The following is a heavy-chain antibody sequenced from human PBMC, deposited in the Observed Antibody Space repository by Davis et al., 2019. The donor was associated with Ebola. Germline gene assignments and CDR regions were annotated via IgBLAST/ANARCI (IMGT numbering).Heavy chain of an antibody. CDR3: AKSGLSFGVVKYHYGMDV. D-gene: IGHD3-3*01. J-gene: IGHJ6*04. CDR2: IYSDGTT. V-gene: IGHV3-53*01. CDR1: GLIVSRNY. Sequence: GESLKISCAASGLIVSRNYMTWVRQAPGKGLEWVSVIYSDGTTYYGDSVKGRFTISRHNSNNTLYLQMNSLRAEDTAVYYCAKSGLSFGVVKYHYGMDVWGKGTTVTVSS.